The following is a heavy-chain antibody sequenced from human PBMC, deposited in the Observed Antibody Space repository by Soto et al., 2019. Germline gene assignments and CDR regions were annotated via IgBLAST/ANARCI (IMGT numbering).Heavy chain of an antibody. Sequence: GGSLRLSCAASGFTFSSYWMSWVRQAPGKGLEWVANIKQDGSEKYYVDSVKGRFTISRDNAKNSLYLQMNSLRAEDTAVYYCARALTYYYDSSGSFDYWGQGTLVTVSS. CDR3: ARALTYYYDSSGSFDY. V-gene: IGHV3-7*03. D-gene: IGHD3-22*01. CDR2: IKQDGSEK. CDR1: GFTFSSYW. J-gene: IGHJ4*02.